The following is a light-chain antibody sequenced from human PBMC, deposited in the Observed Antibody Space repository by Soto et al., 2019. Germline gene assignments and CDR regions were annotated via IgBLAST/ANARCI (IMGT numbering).Light chain of an antibody. J-gene: IGKJ5*01. V-gene: IGKV3-11*01. CDR2: DAS. Sequence: EIVLTQSPATLSLSPGERATLSCRASQSVSSYLAWYQQKPGQAPRLLISDASNRATGIPARFSGSGSGTDFTLTISTLEPEDCAVYYCQHRSEWPVSFGQGTRLETK. CDR1: QSVSSY. CDR3: QHRSEWPVS.